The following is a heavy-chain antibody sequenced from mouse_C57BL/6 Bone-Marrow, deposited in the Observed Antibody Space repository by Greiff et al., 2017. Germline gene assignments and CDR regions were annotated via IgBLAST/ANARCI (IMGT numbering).Heavy chain of an antibody. CDR2: ISDGGSYT. D-gene: IGHD3-2*02. CDR1: GFTFSSYA. V-gene: IGHV5-4*01. J-gene: IGHJ3*01. Sequence: EVQLVESGGGLVKPGGSLKLSCAASGFTFSSYAMSWVRQTPEKRLEWVATISDGGSYTYYPDNVKGRFTISRDNAKNNLYLQMSHLKSEDTAMYYCASDQAWFAYWGQGTLVTVSA. CDR3: ASDQAWFAY.